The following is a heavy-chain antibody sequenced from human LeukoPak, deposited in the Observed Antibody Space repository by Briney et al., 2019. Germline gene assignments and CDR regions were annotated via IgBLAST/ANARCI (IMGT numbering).Heavy chain of an antibody. CDR2: INSDGSST. CDR1: GFTFSSYW. D-gene: IGHD1-1*01. J-gene: IGHJ4*02. V-gene: IGHV3-74*01. CDR3: ARRGAGTGTTDY. Sequence: GGSLRLSCAASGFTFSSYWMYWVRQAPGKGLVCVSRINSDGSSTSYADSVKGRFIISRDNAKNTLNLQMNGLRAEDTAVYYCARRGAGTGTTDYWGQGTLVTVSS.